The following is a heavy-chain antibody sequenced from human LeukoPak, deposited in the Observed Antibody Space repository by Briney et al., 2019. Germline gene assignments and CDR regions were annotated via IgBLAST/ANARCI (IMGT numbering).Heavy chain of an antibody. CDR1: GFTFTNHW. CDR2: INIDGSST. CDR3: ARGYGYTYGGGWFDT. V-gene: IGHV3-74*01. J-gene: IGHJ5*02. D-gene: IGHD5-18*01. Sequence: GGSLRLSCAASGFTFTNHWMHWVRQAPGKGLVWVSRINIDGSSTSYADPVKGRFTISRDNARNTLYLQVNSLRAEDTAVYYCARGYGYTYGGGWFDTWGQGTLVTVSS.